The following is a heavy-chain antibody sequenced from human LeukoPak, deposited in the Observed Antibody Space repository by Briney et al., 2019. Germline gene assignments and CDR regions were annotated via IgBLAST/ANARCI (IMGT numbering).Heavy chain of an antibody. CDR1: GFTVSSNY. J-gene: IGHJ4*02. CDR3: ARTSAVMKPFDS. D-gene: IGHD2-21*01. Sequence: HPGGSLRLSCVASGFTVSSNYMSWVRQAPGKGLEWVSVFYSGGTTYYADSVKGRFTISRDSSKNTLFLQMNNLRAEDTAMYFYARTSAVMKPFDSWGQGTLVTVSS. V-gene: IGHV3-53*01. CDR2: FYSGGTT.